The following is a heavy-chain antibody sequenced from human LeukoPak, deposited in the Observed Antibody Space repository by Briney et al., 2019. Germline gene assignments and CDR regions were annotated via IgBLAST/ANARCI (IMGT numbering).Heavy chain of an antibody. Sequence: GGSLRLSCAASGSTFGNYYMSWVRQAPGKGLEWVSAISGSGATTYYADSVKGRFTISRDNSKNTLYLQMNSLRAEDTAVYYCVKVSSSSGWYRYFDSWGQGTLVTVSS. CDR3: VKVSSSSGWYRYFDS. CDR1: GSTFGNYY. CDR2: ISGSGATT. J-gene: IGHJ4*02. V-gene: IGHV3-23*01. D-gene: IGHD6-19*01.